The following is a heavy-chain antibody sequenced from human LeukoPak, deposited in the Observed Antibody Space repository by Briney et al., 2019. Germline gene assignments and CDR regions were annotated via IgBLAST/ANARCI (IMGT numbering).Heavy chain of an antibody. Sequence: PSETLSLTCAVYGGSFSGYYWSWIRQPPGKGLEWTGYIYYSGSTNYNPSLKSRVTISVDTSKNQFSLKLSSVTAADTAVYYCARDRATRRWLQLYGWFDPWGQGTLVAVSS. V-gene: IGHV4-59*01. CDR2: IYYSGST. D-gene: IGHD5-24*01. CDR1: GGSFSGYY. J-gene: IGHJ5*02. CDR3: ARDRATRRWLQLYGWFDP.